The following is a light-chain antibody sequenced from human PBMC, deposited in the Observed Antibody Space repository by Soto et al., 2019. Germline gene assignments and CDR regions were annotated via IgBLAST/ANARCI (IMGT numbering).Light chain of an antibody. V-gene: IGLV2-14*01. CDR3: RSYTSSSTLGV. CDR1: SSDVGGYNS. J-gene: IGLJ2*01. CDR2: DVS. Sequence: QSALTQPASVSGSPGQSITISCTGTSSDVGGYNSVSWYQQHPGKAPKLMIYDVSNRPSGVSNRFSGSKSGNTASLTISGLQAEDEADYYCRSYTSSSTLGVFGGGTKLTVL.